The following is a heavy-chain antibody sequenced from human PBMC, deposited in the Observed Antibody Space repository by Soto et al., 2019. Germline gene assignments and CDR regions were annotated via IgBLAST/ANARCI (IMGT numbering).Heavy chain of an antibody. CDR2: ISAYNGNT. J-gene: IGHJ5*02. CDR3: ARDWTIPRINYDGSGSYYKKGWFDP. D-gene: IGHD3-10*01. Sequence: ASVKVSCKASGYTFTSYGISWVRQAPGQGLEWMGWISAYNGNTNYAQKLQGRVTMTTDTSTSTAYMELRSLRSDDTAVYYCARDWTIPRINYDGSGSYYKKGWFDPWGQGNLVTVSS. V-gene: IGHV1-18*01. CDR1: GYTFTSYG.